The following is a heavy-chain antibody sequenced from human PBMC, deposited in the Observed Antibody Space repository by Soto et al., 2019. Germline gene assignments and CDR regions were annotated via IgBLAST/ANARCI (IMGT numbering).Heavy chain of an antibody. V-gene: IGHV3-23*01. CDR1: GFTFSSYA. J-gene: IGHJ4*02. Sequence: EVQLLESGGGLVQPGGSLRLSCAASGFTFSSYAMSWVRQAPGKGLEWVSGISGSGGSTYYADSVKGRFTISRDNSNNQLLLQMNSVSADDTAVYYCAKQGSDCSGGRCLNGFDYWGEGTLVTVSS. CDR2: ISGSGGST. CDR3: AKQGSDCSGGRCLNGFDY. D-gene: IGHD2-15*01.